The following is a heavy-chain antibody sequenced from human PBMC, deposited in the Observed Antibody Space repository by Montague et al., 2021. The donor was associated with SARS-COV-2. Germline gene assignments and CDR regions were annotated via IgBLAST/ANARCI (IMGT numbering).Heavy chain of an antibody. Sequence: VYGGSISSGSYYWSWIRQPAGKGLEWIGRIYTSGSTNYNPSLKSRVTISVDTSKNQFSLKLSSVTAADTAVYYCAGVGVGTMVRGVIPAYYYYGMDVWGQGTTVTVSS. J-gene: IGHJ6*02. CDR2: IYTSGST. CDR1: GGSISSGSYY. CDR3: AGVGVGTMVRGVIPAYYYYGMDV. V-gene: IGHV4-61*02. D-gene: IGHD3-10*01.